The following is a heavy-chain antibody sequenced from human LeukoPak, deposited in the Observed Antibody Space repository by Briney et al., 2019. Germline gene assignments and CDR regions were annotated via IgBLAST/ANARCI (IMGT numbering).Heavy chain of an antibody. CDR3: ARAGYGSGSPIPKRQFDY. J-gene: IGHJ4*02. D-gene: IGHD3-10*01. CDR1: GYTFTNSD. CDR2: MNTKSGNT. Sequence: ASVKVSCKASGYTFTNSDINWVRQATGQGLEWMGWMNTKSGNTGYAQKLQGRVTMSMDTSITTAYMELTSLRSDDTAVYYCARAGYGSGSPIPKRQFDYWGQGTLVTVSS. V-gene: IGHV1-8*01.